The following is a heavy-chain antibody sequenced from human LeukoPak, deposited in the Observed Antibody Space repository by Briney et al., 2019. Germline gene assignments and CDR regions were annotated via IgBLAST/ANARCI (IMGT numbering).Heavy chain of an antibody. J-gene: IGHJ5*02. CDR1: GFTFSSYG. Sequence: PGGSLRLSCAASGFTFSSYGMSWVRQAPGKGLEWIGEINHSGSTNYNPSLKSRVTISVDTSKNQFSLKLSSVTAADTAVYYCARGAMVRGFSPYNWFDPWGQGTLVTVSS. CDR3: ARGAMVRGFSPYNWFDP. V-gene: IGHV4-34*01. CDR2: INHSGST. D-gene: IGHD3-10*01.